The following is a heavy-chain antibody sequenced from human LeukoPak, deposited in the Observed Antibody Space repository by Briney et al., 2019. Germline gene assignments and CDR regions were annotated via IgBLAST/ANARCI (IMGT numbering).Heavy chain of an antibody. D-gene: IGHD3-16*01. J-gene: IGHJ4*02. Sequence: GGSLRLSCAASGFTFSDYYMSWIRQAPGKGLEWVSYISNSGSPIYYADSVKGRFTISRDNAKNSLYLQMNSLRVEDTAVYFCARVRRGGDSRYFDYWGQGTLVTVSS. CDR1: GFTFSDYY. V-gene: IGHV3-11*01. CDR2: ISNSGSPI. CDR3: ARVRRGGDSRYFDY.